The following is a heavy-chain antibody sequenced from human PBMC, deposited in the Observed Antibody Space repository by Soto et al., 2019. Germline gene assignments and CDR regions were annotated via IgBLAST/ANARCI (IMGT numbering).Heavy chain of an antibody. CDR3: ARSGHTFGGVI. D-gene: IGHD3-16*01. CDR1: GGSFSGYY. V-gene: IGHV4-34*01. Sequence: PSETLSLTCAVYGGSFSGYYWSWIRQPPGKGLEWIGEINHSGSTNYNPSLKSRVTISVDTSNNQFSLKLNSVTAADTAIYYCARSGHTFGGVIWGQGILVTVSS. J-gene: IGHJ4*02. CDR2: INHSGST.